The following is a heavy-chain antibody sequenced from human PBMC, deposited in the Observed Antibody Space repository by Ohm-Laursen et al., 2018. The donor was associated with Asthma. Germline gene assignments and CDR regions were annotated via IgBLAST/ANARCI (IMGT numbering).Heavy chain of an antibody. CDR2: INSVFGTS. D-gene: IGHD2-2*01. Sequence: SSVKVSCKSLGGTLGTSVIGWVRQAPGQGLEWLGGINSVFGTSTYAQKFHDRFTITADESTSTVYMTLSSLTSEDTAVYYCARGPKYVVVPAATSNYYYGMDVWGQGTTVTVSS. CDR3: ARGPKYVVVPAATSNYYYGMDV. J-gene: IGHJ6*02. V-gene: IGHV1-69*01. CDR1: GGTLGTSV.